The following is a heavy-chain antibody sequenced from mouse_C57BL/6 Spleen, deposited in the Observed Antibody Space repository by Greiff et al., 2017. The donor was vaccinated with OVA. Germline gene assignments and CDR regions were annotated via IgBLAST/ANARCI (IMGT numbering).Heavy chain of an antibody. D-gene: IGHD2-4*01. Sequence: QVTLKVSGAELVKPGASVKISCKASGYAFSSYWMNWVKQRPGKGLEWIGQIYPGDGDTNYNGKFKGKATLTADKSSSTAYMQLSSLTSEDSAVYYYARKYDYDGYYAMDYWGQGTTVTVSS. CDR3: ARKYDYDGYYAMDY. CDR1: GYAFSSYW. V-gene: IGHV1-80*01. J-gene: IGHJ4*01. CDR2: IYPGDGDT.